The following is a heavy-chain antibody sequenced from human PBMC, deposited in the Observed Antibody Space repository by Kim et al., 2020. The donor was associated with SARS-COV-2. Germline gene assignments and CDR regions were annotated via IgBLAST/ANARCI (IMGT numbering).Heavy chain of an antibody. CDR3: ARLSWWNRHIGY. D-gene: IGHD1-1*01. Sequence: SETLSLTCSVSGGSIINYYWSWIRQPPGKGLEWIGYIFYSGSNKYNPSLESRVTISVDASKNQFSLSLASVSAADTAVYYCARLSWWNRHIGYWGQGTLVTVSS. CDR2: IFYSGSN. J-gene: IGHJ4*02. V-gene: IGHV4-59*08. CDR1: GGSIINYY.